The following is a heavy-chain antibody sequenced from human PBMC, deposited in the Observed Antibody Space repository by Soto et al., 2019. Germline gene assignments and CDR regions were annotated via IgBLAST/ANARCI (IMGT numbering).Heavy chain of an antibody. V-gene: IGHV3-33*01. Sequence: GGSLRLSCAASGFTFSSYGMHWVRQAPGKGLEWVAVIWYDGSNKYYADSVKGRFTISRDNSKNTLYLQMNSLRAEDTAVYYCARDEVLWRGSMDVWGKGTTVTVSS. CDR1: GFTFSSYG. CDR2: IWYDGSNK. CDR3: ARDEVLWRGSMDV. D-gene: IGHD2-21*01. J-gene: IGHJ6*03.